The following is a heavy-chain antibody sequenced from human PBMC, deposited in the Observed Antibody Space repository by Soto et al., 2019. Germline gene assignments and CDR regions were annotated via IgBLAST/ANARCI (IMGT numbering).Heavy chain of an antibody. CDR1: GYSISSSNW. D-gene: IGHD3-10*01. CDR3: AIRGGSGRRNNYYGMDV. CDR2: IYYSGST. Sequence: SETLSLTCAVSGYSISSSNWWGWIRQPPGKGLEWIGYIYYSGSTYYNPSLKSRVTMSVDTSENQFSLKLSSVTAVDTAVYYCAIRGGSGRRNNYYGMDVWGQGTTVTSP. V-gene: IGHV4-28*01. J-gene: IGHJ6*02.